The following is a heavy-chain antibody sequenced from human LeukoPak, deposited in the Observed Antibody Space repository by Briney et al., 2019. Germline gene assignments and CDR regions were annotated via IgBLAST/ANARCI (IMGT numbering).Heavy chain of an antibody. V-gene: IGHV3-30*04. J-gene: IGHJ4*02. Sequence: GGSLRLSCAASGFTFSSYAMHWVRQAPGKGLEWVAVISYDGSNKYYADSVKGRFIISRDNSKNTLYLQMNSLRAEDTAVYYCARINYYDSSGYYAAALDYWGQGTLVTVSS. CDR3: ARINYYDSSGYYAAALDY. CDR2: ISYDGSNK. CDR1: GFTFSSYA. D-gene: IGHD3-22*01.